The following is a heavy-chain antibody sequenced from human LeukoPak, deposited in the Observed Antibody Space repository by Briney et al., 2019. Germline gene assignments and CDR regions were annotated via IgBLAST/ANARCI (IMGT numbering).Heavy chain of an antibody. J-gene: IGHJ6*02. D-gene: IGHD3/OR15-3a*01. CDR3: ARHGHTYYYYGMDV. V-gene: IGHV5-10-1*01. CDR1: GYSFTSYW. CDR2: IDPSDSYT. Sequence: GESLKVSCKGSGYSFTSYWITWVRQMPGKGLEWMGRIDPSDSYTNYSPSFQGHVTISADESISTAYLQWSSLKASNTAMCYCARHGHTYYYYGMDVWGQGTTVTVSS.